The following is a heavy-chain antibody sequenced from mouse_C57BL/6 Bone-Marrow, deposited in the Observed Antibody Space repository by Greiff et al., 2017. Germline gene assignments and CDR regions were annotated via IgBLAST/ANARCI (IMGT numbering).Heavy chain of an antibody. CDR3: AREGGRSSYYAIGY. D-gene: IGHD1-1*01. J-gene: IGHJ4*01. CDR1: GFSLTSSG. V-gene: IGHV2-2*01. Sequence: QVQLKQSGPGLVQPSQSLSITCTVSGFSLTSSGVHWVRQSPGKGLEWLGVIWSGGSTDYNAAFISRLSISKDNSKSQVFCKMNSLHADDTAIYXCAREGGRSSYYAIGYWGQGTSGTVSS. CDR2: IWSGGST.